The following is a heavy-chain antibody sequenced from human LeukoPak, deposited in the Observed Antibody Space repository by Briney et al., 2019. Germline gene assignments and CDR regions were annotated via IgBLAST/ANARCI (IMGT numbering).Heavy chain of an antibody. J-gene: IGHJ4*02. D-gene: IGHD1-26*01. CDR1: GYTFTSYY. CDR3: ARAYQWELPTQFDY. Sequence: ASVKVSCKASGYTFTSYYMHWVRQAPGQGLEWMGWINPNSGGTNYAQKFQGRVTMTRDTSISTAYMELSRLRSDDTAVYYCARAYQWELPTQFDYWGQGTLVTVSS. V-gene: IGHV1-2*02. CDR2: INPNSGGT.